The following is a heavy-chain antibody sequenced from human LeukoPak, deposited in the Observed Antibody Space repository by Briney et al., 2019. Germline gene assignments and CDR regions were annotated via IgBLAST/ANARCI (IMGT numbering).Heavy chain of an antibody. J-gene: IGHJ3*02. CDR1: GESISGFY. D-gene: IGHD3-10*01. V-gene: IGHV4-59*08. CDR2: IHYTGST. CDR3: SFNLGSGSYAFDI. Sequence: PSETLSLTCTVSGESISGFYWNWIRQPPGKGLEWIGYIHYTGSTNYNPSLKSRVTISIDTSKNQFSLKLSSVTAADTAVYYCSFNLGSGSYAFDIWGQGTMVTVSS.